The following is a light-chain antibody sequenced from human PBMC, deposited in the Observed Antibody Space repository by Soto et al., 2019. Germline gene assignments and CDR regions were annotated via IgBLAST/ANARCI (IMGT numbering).Light chain of an antibody. CDR2: GAS. V-gene: IGKV3-20*01. CDR1: QTVFTNY. CDR3: QHYGTSPQT. Sequence: EIVLAQSPGTLSLSPGERATLSCRASQTVFTNYLAWYQQKPGQAPRLLIYGASNRATGIPDRFSGSGSGTDFTLTISRLEPEDFAVYYCQHYGTSPQTFGQGTKV. J-gene: IGKJ1*01.